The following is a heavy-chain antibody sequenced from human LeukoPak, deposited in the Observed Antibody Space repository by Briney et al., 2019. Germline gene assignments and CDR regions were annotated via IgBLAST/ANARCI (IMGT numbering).Heavy chain of an antibody. CDR2: IYASGST. V-gene: IGHV4-4*07. D-gene: IGHD2-8*01. CDR3: ARDIRSHNGPGGYYYYYMDV. J-gene: IGHJ6*03. CDR1: GDSMSDSY. Sequence: RALETLSLTCTVSGDSMSDSYWSWIRQPAGKGLEWIGRIYASGSTNYNPSLKSRVTLSVDTSSNQFSLTLSSVTAADTAVYHCARDIRSHNGPGGYYYYYMDVWGKGTTVTVSS.